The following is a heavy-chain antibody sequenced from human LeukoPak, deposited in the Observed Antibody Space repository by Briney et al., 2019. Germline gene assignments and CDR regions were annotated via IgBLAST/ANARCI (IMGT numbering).Heavy chain of an antibody. CDR2: IYYSGST. Sequence: SQTLSLTCTVSGGSISSGGYYWSWIRQHPGKGLEWIGYIYYSGSTYYNPSPKSRVTISVDTSKNQFSLKLSSVTAADTAVYYCARADGYSGYDSATGRHFDYWGQGTLVTVSS. J-gene: IGHJ4*02. CDR1: GGSISSGGYY. D-gene: IGHD5-12*01. V-gene: IGHV4-31*03. CDR3: ARADGYSGYDSATGRHFDY.